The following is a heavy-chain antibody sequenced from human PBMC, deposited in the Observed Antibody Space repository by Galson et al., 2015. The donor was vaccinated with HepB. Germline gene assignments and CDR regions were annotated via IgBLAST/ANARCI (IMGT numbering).Heavy chain of an antibody. D-gene: IGHD6-13*01. J-gene: IGHJ3*02. CDR2: TYYRSKWYN. CDR1: GDSVSSNSAA. Sequence: CAISGDSVSSNSAAWNWIRQSPSRGLEWLGRTYYRSKWYNDYAVSVRSRITINPDTSKNQFSLQLNSVTPEDTAVYYCARDRKQLDESTVFDAFDIRGQGTMVTVSS. CDR3: ARDRKQLDESTVFDAFDI. V-gene: IGHV6-1*01.